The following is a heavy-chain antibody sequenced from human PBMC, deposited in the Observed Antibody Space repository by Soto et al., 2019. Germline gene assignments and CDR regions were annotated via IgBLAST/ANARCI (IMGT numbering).Heavy chain of an antibody. Sequence: PGGSLRLSCAASGFTFSSYSMNWVRQAPGKGLEWVSYISSSSSTIYYADSVKGRFTISRDNAKNSLYLQMNSLRAEDTAVYYCARVDIVVVPAAKPFDYWGQGTLLTVSS. CDR1: GFTFSSYS. V-gene: IGHV3-48*01. CDR3: ARVDIVVVPAAKPFDY. D-gene: IGHD2-2*03. J-gene: IGHJ4*02. CDR2: ISSSSSTI.